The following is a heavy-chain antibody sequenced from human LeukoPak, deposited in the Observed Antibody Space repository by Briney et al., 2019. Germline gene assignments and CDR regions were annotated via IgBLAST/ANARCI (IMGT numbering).Heavy chain of an antibody. V-gene: IGHV4-59*01. CDR2: IYYSGST. J-gene: IGHJ4*02. CDR3: AKERAGYTNPYYFDY. CDR1: GGSISSYY. D-gene: IGHD3-16*02. Sequence: SETLSLTCTVSGGSISSYYWSWIRQPPGKGLEWIGYIYYSGSTNYNPSLKSRVTISVDTSKNQFSLKLSSVTAADTAVYYRAKERAGYTNPYYFDYWGQGTLVTVSS.